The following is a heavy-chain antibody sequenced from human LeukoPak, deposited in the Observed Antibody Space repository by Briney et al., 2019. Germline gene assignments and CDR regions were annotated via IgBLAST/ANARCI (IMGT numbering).Heavy chain of an antibody. CDR2: IYYSGST. CDR1: GDSISSRSYC. CDR3: ARLSDILTGYDY. Sequence: ETLSLTCTASGDSISSRSYCWDWIRQPPGKGLEWIGTIYYSGSTYYNPSLKSRVTISVDTSKNQFSLKLSSVTAADTAVYYCARLSDILTGYDYWGQGTPVTVSS. D-gene: IGHD3-9*01. V-gene: IGHV4-39*01. J-gene: IGHJ4*02.